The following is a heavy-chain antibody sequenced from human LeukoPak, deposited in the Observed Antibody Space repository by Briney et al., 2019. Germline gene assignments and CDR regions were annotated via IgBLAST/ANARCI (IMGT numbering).Heavy chain of an antibody. CDR2: ISTSGRT. Sequence: PGGSLRLSCADSGFTFSSYAMSWVRQAPGKGLEWVSLISTSGRTHYADSVQGRFTISRDNTRNSLYLQMDSLRAEDTAVYYCAKVGVAKKPYYFDYWGQGTPVTVSS. V-gene: IGHV3-23*01. J-gene: IGHJ4*02. CDR1: GFTFSSYA. D-gene: IGHD3-3*01. CDR3: AKVGVAKKPYYFDY.